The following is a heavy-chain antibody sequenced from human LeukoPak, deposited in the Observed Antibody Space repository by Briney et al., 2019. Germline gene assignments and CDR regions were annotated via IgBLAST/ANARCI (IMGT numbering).Heavy chain of an antibody. CDR3: ARDFIGANYYYAMDV. V-gene: IGHV1-18*04. CDR2: IRAYNGNT. Sequence: EASVKVSCKASGYTFTSYGISWVRQAPGQGLEWMGWIRAYNGNTNYAQNLQGRVTMTTDTSTSTAYMELRSLRSDDTAVYYCARDFIGANYYYAMDVWGKGTTVTVSS. J-gene: IGHJ6*04. CDR1: GYTFTSYG. D-gene: IGHD4/OR15-4a*01.